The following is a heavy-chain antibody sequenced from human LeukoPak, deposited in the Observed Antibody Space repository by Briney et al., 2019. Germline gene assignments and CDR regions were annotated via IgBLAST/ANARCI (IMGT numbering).Heavy chain of an antibody. Sequence: SETLSLTCTVSGGSISNYYWSWIRQPPGKGLEWIGYIYHSGSTNYNPSLKSRVTISVDTSKNQFSLKLSSVTAADTAVYYCARHRRYYGSGSYRYWGQGTLVTVSS. CDR1: GGSISNYY. CDR2: IYHSGST. CDR3: ARHRRYYGSGSYRY. J-gene: IGHJ4*02. D-gene: IGHD3-10*01. V-gene: IGHV4-59*08.